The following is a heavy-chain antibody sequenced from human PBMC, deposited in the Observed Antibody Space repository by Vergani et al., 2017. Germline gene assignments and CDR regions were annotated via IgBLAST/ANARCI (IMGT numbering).Heavy chain of an antibody. Sequence: QVQLQESGPGLVKPSETLSLTCTVSGGSISSYYWSWIRQPPGKGLEWIGYIYYSGSTNYNPSLKSRVTISVDTSKNHFSLKLSSVTAADTAVYYCACSAPYCGGDCYPDYWGQGTLVTVSS. CDR2: IYYSGST. J-gene: IGHJ4*02. CDR3: ACSAPYCGGDCYPDY. D-gene: IGHD2-21*02. CDR1: GGSISSYY. V-gene: IGHV4-59*01.